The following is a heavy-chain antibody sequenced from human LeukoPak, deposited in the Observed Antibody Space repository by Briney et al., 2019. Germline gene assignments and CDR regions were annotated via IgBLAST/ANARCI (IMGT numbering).Heavy chain of an antibody. V-gene: IGHV4-59*01. CDR1: AGSISNYY. J-gene: IGHJ4*02. Sequence: PSETLSLTCNVSAGSISNYYWSWIRQPPGKGLEWIGYIYYSGTTNSNPSLKSRVTISVDTSKNQFSLKLGSVTAADTAVYYCARIQLTTYYFDYWGQGTLVTVSS. CDR2: IYYSGTT. CDR3: ARIQLTTYYFDY. D-gene: IGHD1-1*01.